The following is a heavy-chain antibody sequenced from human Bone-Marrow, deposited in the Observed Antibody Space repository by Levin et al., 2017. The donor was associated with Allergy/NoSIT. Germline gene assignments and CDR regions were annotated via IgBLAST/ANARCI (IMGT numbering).Heavy chain of an antibody. D-gene: IGHD5-12*01. CDR2: ISSSGSAI. J-gene: IGHJ4*01. V-gene: IGHV3-11*01. CDR1: GFTFSDYY. CDR3: ARGDIVATTFYDY. Sequence: GESLKISCAASGFTFSDYYMTWIRQAPGKGLEWVSYISSSGSAIYYADSVKGRFTISRDNAKNSLSLLMNSLGAEDTAVYYCARGDIVATTFYDYWGHGTPVTVSS.